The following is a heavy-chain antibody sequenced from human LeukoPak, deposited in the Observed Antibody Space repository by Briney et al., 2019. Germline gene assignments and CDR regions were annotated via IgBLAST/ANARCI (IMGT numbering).Heavy chain of an antibody. D-gene: IGHD6-13*01. Sequence: PGGSLRLSCAASGFTFSNYAMSWVRQAPGKGLEWVSAISGSGGSTYYADSVKGRFTISRDNSKSTLYLQMNSLRAEDTAVYYCAKEPGYTSSWYVDYWGQGTLVTVSS. CDR1: GFTFSNYA. CDR2: ISGSGGST. V-gene: IGHV3-23*01. CDR3: AKEPGYTSSWYVDY. J-gene: IGHJ4*02.